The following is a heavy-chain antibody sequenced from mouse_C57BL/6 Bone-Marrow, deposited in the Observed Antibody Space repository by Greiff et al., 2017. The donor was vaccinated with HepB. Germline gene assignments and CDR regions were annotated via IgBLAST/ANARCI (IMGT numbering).Heavy chain of an antibody. Sequence: EVKVEESGGGLVQPGGSMKLSCAASGFTFSDAWVDWVRQSPEKGLEWVAEIRNKANNHATYYAESVKGRFTISRDDSKSSVYLQMNSLRAEDTGIYYCTCYDSGAYYFDYWGQGTTLTVSS. V-gene: IGHV6-6*01. D-gene: IGHD2-3*01. CDR2: IRNKANNHAT. CDR1: GFTFSDAW. J-gene: IGHJ2*01. CDR3: TCYDSGAYYFDY.